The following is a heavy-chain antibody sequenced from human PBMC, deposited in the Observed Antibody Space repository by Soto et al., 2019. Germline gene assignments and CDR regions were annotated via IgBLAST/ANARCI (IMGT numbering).Heavy chain of an antibody. CDR3: ARDSSSSGVDY. J-gene: IGHJ4*02. CDR2: ISSSSSTI. V-gene: IGHV3-48*01. Sequence: PXGSLRLSCAASGLTFSSYSMNWVRQAPGKGLEWVSYISSSSSTIYYADSVKGRFTISRDNAKNTLYLQMNSLRAEDTAVYYCARDSSSSGVDYWGQGTLVTVSS. CDR1: GLTFSSYS. D-gene: IGHD6-6*01.